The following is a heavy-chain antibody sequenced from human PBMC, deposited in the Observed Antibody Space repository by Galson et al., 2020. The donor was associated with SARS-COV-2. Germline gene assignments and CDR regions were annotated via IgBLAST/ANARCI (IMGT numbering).Heavy chain of an antibody. V-gene: IGHV4-59*08. J-gene: IGHJ4*02. Sequence: SETLSFTCTVSGGSISSYYWSWIRQPPGKGLEWIGYIYYSGSTNYNPSLKSRVTISVDTSKNQFSLKLSSVTAADTAVYYCARHEPTMVQGVIITELDYWGQGTLVTVSS. CDR2: IYYSGST. CDR3: ARHEPTMVQGVIITELDY. CDR1: GGSISSYY. D-gene: IGHD3-10*01.